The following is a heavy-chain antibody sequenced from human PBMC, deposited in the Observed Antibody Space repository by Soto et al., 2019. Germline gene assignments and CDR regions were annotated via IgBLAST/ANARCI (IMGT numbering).Heavy chain of an antibody. CDR1: GYTFTSYY. V-gene: IGHV1-46*01. CDR2: INPSGGST. J-gene: IGHJ4*02. Sequence: ASVKVSCKASGYTFTSYYMHWVRQAPGQVLEWMGIINPSGGSTSYAQKFQGRVTMTRDTSTSTVYMELSSLRSEDTAVYYCASEGLGAIDFAYWGQGTLVTVSS. CDR3: ASEGLGAIDFAY. D-gene: IGHD1-26*01.